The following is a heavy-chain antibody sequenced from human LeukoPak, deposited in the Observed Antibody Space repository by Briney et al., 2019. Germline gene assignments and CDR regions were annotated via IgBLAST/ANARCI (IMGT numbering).Heavy chain of an antibody. V-gene: IGHV1-2*02. J-gene: IGHJ3*02. D-gene: IGHD1-26*01. CDR1: GYTFTGYY. CDR2: INPNSGGT. Sequence: ASVKVSCKASGYTFTGYYMHWVRQAPGQGLEWMGWINPNSGGTNYAQKFQGRVTMTRDTSISTAYMELSSLRSEDTAVYYCARDKSGRTFDIWGQGTMVTVSS. CDR3: ARDKSGRTFDI.